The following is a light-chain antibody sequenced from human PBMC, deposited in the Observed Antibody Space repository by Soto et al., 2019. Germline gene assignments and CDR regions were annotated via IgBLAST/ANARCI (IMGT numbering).Light chain of an antibody. CDR1: QSINNW. V-gene: IGKV1-5*01. J-gene: IGKJ4*01. CDR3: QQYDNYPLT. CDR2: DAS. Sequence: DIPMTQSPSTLSASVGDRVTITCRASQSINNWLAWYQQKPGKAPKFLIYDASNLESGVPSRFNGSASGTEFTLTISSLQPDYFATYYCQQYDNYPLTFGGGTKVDI.